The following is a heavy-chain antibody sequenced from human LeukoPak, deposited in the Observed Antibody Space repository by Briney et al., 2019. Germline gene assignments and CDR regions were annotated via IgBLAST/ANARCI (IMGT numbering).Heavy chain of an antibody. Sequence: SETLSLTCTVSGGSISSYYWSWLRPPPGKGLEWIGYIYYSGSTNYNPSLKSRVTISVDTSKNQFSLKLSSVTAADTAVYYCARAVYDFWSGYFDYWGQGTLVTVSS. CDR3: ARAVYDFWSGYFDY. CDR1: GGSISSYY. V-gene: IGHV4-59*01. J-gene: IGHJ4*02. CDR2: IYYSGST. D-gene: IGHD3-3*01.